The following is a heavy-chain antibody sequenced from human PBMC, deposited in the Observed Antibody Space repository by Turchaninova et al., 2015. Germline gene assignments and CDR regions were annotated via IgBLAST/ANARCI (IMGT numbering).Heavy chain of an antibody. Sequence: QVQLVQSGAEVKKPGSSVRVSCKASGGTFSNLGINWVRPAPGQGLEWMGVIIPIFGTANYAQKIQARVTITADTSTSTAYMELSSLTSEDTAVYFCARGGTSLYYSYMDVWGKGTTVTVS. CDR2: IIPIFGTA. V-gene: IGHV1-69*06. CDR3: ARGGTSLYYSYMDV. CDR1: GGTFSNLG. J-gene: IGHJ6*03. D-gene: IGHD2-2*01.